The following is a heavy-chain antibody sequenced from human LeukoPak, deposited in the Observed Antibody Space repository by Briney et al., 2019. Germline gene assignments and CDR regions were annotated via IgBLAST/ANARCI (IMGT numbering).Heavy chain of an antibody. D-gene: IGHD4-17*01. J-gene: IGHJ5*02. CDR3: ARDVHGDYGSGWFDP. CDR2: IMPLFGTA. CDR1: GGTFNNSA. V-gene: IGHV1-69*05. Sequence: SVKVSCKTSGGTFNNSAISWVRQAPGQGLEWLGGIMPLFGTAGYAQKFQGRVTITKDESTRAVYLELTSLTSDDTAVYYCARDVHGDYGSGWFDPWGQGTLVSVSS.